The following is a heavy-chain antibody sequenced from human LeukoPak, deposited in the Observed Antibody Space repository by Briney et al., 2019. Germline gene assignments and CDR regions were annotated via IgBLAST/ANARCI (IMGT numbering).Heavy chain of an antibody. CDR1: GGSITTSSYY. D-gene: IGHD2/OR15-2a*01. CDR3: ARAFRARYFDL. V-gene: IGHV4-39*01. Sequence: ASESLSHTCTVSGGSITTSSYYWGWIRQPPGKGLDWVGSIYYSGSTYYNPSLNGRVTISVDTSKNQFSLKLSSVTAADTAVYYCARAFRARYFDLWGRGTLVTVSS. J-gene: IGHJ2*01. CDR2: IYYSGST.